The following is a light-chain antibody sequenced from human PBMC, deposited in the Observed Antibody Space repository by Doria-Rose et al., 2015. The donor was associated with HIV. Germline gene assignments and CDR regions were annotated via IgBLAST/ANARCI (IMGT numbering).Light chain of an antibody. J-gene: IGKJ3*01. V-gene: IGKV4-1*01. CDR3: QQYYDTPS. CDR2: WAS. CDR1: QSLLYTSKNY. Sequence: TQSPESLGMSLGERATLNCKSNQSLLYTSKNYLAWYQRKPGQPPKLLTYWASTRQSGVPARFSGSGSGTDFTLTISSLEAEDVAVYYCQQYYDTPSFGPGTTVDIK.